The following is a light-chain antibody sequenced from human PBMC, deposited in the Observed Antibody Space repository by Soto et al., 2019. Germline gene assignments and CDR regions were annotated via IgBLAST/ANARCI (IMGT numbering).Light chain of an antibody. Sequence: QSVPTQPASVSGSPGQSISISCTGTSSDVGGYNYVSWYQQHPGKAPKLIIYEISNRPSGVSNRFSGSKSGYTASLTISGLQAEDEADYYCNSYTSSGTLLFGTGTKLTVL. CDR1: SSDVGGYNY. J-gene: IGLJ1*01. CDR3: NSYTSSGTLL. V-gene: IGLV2-14*01. CDR2: EIS.